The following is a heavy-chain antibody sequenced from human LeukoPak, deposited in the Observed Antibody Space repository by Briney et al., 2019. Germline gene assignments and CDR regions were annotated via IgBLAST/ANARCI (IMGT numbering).Heavy chain of an antibody. CDR1: GGSISSYY. Sequence: PSETLSLTCTVSGGSISSYYWSWIRQPPGKGLEWIGYIYYSGSTNYNPSLKSRVTISVDTSKNQFSLKLSSVTAADTAVYYCAMQATRKAGSSDYWGQGTLVTVSS. J-gene: IGHJ4*02. CDR3: AMQATRKAGSSDY. CDR2: IYYSGST. V-gene: IGHV4-59*08. D-gene: IGHD1-26*01.